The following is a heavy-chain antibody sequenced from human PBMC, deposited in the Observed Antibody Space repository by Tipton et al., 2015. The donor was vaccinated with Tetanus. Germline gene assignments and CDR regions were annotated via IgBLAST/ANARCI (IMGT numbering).Heavy chain of an antibody. CDR1: GFNFSNSA. J-gene: IGHJ4*02. Sequence: SLRLSCAVSGFNFSNSAMTWVRQAPGKGLEWASAVGRRGANTYYADSVKGRFSISRDNSKNTLYLQMNSLRAEDTAIYYCARANYDSSKKGPFDSWGQGSLVIVSS. CDR2: VGRRGANT. D-gene: IGHD1-7*01. CDR3: ARANYDSSKKGPFDS. V-gene: IGHV3-23*01.